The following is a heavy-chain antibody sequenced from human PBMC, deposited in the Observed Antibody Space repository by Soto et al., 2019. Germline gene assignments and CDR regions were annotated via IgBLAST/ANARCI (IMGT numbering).Heavy chain of an antibody. CDR2: ISGSGGST. CDR3: AKAPGGEWLVDWYFDL. Sequence: GGSLRLSCAASGFTFSSYAMSWVRQAPGKGLEWVSAISGSGGSTYYADSVKGRFTISRDNSKNTLYLQMNSLRAEDTAVYYCAKAPGGEWLVDWYFDLWGRGTLVTVSS. D-gene: IGHD6-19*01. CDR1: GFTFSSYA. J-gene: IGHJ2*01. V-gene: IGHV3-23*01.